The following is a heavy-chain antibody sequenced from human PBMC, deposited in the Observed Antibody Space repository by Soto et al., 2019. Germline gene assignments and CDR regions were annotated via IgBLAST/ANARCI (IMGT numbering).Heavy chain of an antibody. D-gene: IGHD6-19*01. CDR3: TMRSSGDDY. V-gene: IGHV3-15*07. CDR2: IKSKTGGGTT. CDR1: GFTFSNAW. Sequence: EVQLVESGGDLVKPGESLRLSCATSGFTFSNAWMNWVRQAPGKGLEWVGRIKSKTGGGTTDYAAPVKGRFTISRDDSKNTLYLQRNSLKTEDTGLYYCTMRSSGDDYWGQGTLVTVS. J-gene: IGHJ4*02.